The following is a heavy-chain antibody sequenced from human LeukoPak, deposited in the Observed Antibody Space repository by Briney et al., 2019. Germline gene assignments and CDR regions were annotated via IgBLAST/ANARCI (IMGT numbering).Heavy chain of an antibody. CDR3: ARVTIFGVVFDP. Sequence: PSETLSPTCTVSGGSISSGSYYWSWIRQPAGKGLEWIGRIYTSGSTNYNPSLKSRVTISVDTSQNQFSLKLTSVTAADTAVYYCARVTIFGVVFDPWGQGTLVTVSS. CDR2: IYTSGST. V-gene: IGHV4-61*02. CDR1: GGSISSGSYY. J-gene: IGHJ5*02. D-gene: IGHD3-3*01.